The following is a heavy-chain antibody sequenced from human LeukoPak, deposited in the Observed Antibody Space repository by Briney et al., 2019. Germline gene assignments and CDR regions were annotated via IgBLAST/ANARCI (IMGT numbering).Heavy chain of an antibody. V-gene: IGHV4-59*12. D-gene: IGHD5-12*01. Sequence: PSETLSLTCTVSGGSINNYYWSWIRQPPGKGLEWIGYIHYSGSTHYNPSLKSRVTISVDTSKNEFSLKLSSVTAADTAVYYCARSGSGYLRYYFDYWGQGTLVTVSS. CDR3: ARSGSGYLRYYFDY. J-gene: IGHJ4*02. CDR2: IHYSGST. CDR1: GGSINNYY.